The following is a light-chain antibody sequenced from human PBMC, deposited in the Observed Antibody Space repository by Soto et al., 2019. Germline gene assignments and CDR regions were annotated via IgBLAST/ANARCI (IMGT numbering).Light chain of an antibody. CDR2: GNS. CDR1: SSNIGAGYD. CDR3: QSYDSSLSGYV. V-gene: IGLV1-40*01. J-gene: IGLJ1*01. Sequence: QSVLTQPPSVSGAPGQRVTISCTGSSSNIGAGYDVHWYQQLPGTAPKLLIYGNSNRPSGVPDRFSGSKSGTSASLAITGLQAEGEGDYYCQSYDSSLSGYVFGTGTTLTVL.